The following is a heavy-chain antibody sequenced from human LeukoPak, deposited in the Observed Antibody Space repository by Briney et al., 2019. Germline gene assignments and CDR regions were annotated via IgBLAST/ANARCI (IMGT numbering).Heavy chain of an antibody. Sequence: PGGSLRLSCAASGFTFSSYGMHWVRQAPGKGLEGVAVISYDGSNKYYADSVKDRFTISRDNSKNTLYLQMNSLRAEDTAVYYCAKDSSGFIDYWGQGALVTVSS. V-gene: IGHV3-30*18. D-gene: IGHD6-19*01. CDR3: AKDSSGFIDY. CDR2: ISYDGSNK. J-gene: IGHJ4*02. CDR1: GFTFSSYG.